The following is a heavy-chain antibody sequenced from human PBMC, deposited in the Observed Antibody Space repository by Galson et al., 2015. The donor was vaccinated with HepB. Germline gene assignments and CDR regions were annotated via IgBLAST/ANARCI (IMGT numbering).Heavy chain of an antibody. J-gene: IGHJ4*02. CDR3: ARDFLWQHLVPQDRRDY. CDR1: GFTFSSYG. V-gene: IGHV3-21*01. D-gene: IGHD2-21*01. Sequence: SLRLSCAASGFTFSSYGMNWVRQAPGKGLEWVSSISSISSYISYADSVKGRFTISRDNAQSSLFLQMNRLRGENTAVYYCARDFLWQHLVPQDRRDYWGQGTLVTVSS. CDR2: ISSISSYI.